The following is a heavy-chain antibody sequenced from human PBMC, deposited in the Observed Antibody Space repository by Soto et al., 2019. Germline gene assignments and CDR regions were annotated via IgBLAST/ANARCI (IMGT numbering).Heavy chain of an antibody. CDR3: VVEYRSSFGH. CDR2: MNPNSGNT. CDR1: GYSFTSYS. J-gene: IGHJ4*02. Sequence: QVQLVQSGAEVKKPGASVKVSCEASGYSFTSYSVNWVRQATGQGLEWMGWMNPNSGNTGYAQKFQGRVTMTRSTSISTAYMELSSLRSEDTAMYYCVVEYRSSFGHWGPGTLVTVSS. V-gene: IGHV1-8*01. D-gene: IGHD6-6*01.